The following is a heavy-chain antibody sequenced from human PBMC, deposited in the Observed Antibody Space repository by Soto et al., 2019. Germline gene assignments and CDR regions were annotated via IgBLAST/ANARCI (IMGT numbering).Heavy chain of an antibody. CDR2: IYYSGST. CDR1: GGSISSGGYY. D-gene: IGHD4-17*01. V-gene: IGHV4-31*03. J-gene: IGHJ4*02. Sequence: QVQLQESGPGLVKPSQTLSLTCTVSGGSISSGGYYWSWIRQHPGKGLEWIGYIYYSGSTYYNPSLHSRVTISVDTSKNQFSLKLSSVTAADTAVYYCARGEIDDYGDYWRLWGQGTLVTVSS. CDR3: ARGEIDDYGDYWRL.